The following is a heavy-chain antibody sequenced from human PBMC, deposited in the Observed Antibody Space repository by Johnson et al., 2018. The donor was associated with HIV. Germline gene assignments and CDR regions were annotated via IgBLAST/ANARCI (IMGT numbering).Heavy chain of an antibody. CDR1: KFTFSSYA. CDR3: AKDLGGSKTDEVGTDYYEFWNSSPVQDPRVVVGAFDI. D-gene: IGHD3-3*01. CDR2: INVDGSKK. Sequence: VQLVESGGGVVQPGRSLRLSCAASKFTFSSYAMTWVRQAPGKGLEWVANINVDGSKKYYADSVKGRFTISRDNGKNTLHLPINSQKSEDTALYCRAKDLGGSKTDEVGTDYYEFWNSSPVQDPRVVVGAFDIWGHGTMVTVSS. V-gene: IGHV3-7*01. J-gene: IGHJ3*02.